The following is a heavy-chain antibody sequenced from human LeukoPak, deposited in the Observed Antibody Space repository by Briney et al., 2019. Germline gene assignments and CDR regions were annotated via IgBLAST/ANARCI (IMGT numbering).Heavy chain of an antibody. CDR2: IYYSGST. J-gene: IGHJ4*02. Sequence: SETLSLTCTVSGGSISSSSYYWGWIRQPPGKGLEWIGSIYYSGSTYYNPSLKSRVTISVDTSKNQFSLKRSSVTAADTAVYYCARRVVTGGKVFDYWGQGTLVTVSS. CDR1: GGSISSSSYY. V-gene: IGHV4-39*01. CDR3: ARRVVTGGKVFDY. D-gene: IGHD3-3*01.